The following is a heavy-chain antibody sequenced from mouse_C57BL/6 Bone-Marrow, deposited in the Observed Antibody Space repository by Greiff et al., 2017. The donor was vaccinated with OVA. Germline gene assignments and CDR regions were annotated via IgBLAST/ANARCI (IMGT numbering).Heavy chain of an antibody. Sequence: VQLQQSGAELVRPGASVKLSCTASGFNIKDDYMHWVKQRPEQGLEWIGWIDPENGDTEYASKFQGKATITADTSSNTAYLQLSSRTSEDTAVYYCTTSDYYGSSYGFAYWGQGTLVTVSA. CDR2: IDPENGDT. J-gene: IGHJ3*01. D-gene: IGHD1-1*01. CDR1: GFNIKDDY. CDR3: TTSDYYGSSYGFAY. V-gene: IGHV14-4*01.